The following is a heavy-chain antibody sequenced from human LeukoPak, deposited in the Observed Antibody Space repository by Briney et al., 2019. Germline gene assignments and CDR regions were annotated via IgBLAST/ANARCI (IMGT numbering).Heavy chain of an antibody. CDR1: GFTFSSYA. D-gene: IGHD6-19*01. Sequence: PGGSLRLSCAASGFTFSSYAMSWVRQAPGKGLEWVSAISGSGGSTYYADSVKGRLTISRDNSKNTLYLQMNSLRAEDTAVYYCAKVVAVAGEFDYWGQGTLVTVSS. J-gene: IGHJ4*02. CDR3: AKVVAVAGEFDY. V-gene: IGHV3-23*01. CDR2: ISGSGGST.